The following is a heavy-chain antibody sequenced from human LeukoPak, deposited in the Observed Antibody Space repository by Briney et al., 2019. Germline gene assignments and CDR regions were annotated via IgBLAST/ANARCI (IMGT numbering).Heavy chain of an antibody. V-gene: IGHV3-11*01. J-gene: IGHJ5*02. CDR3: ARDPAEIPPLVWFAP. CDR2: ISSSGSTI. Sequence: GGSLRLSCAASGFTFSDYYMSWIRQAPGKGLEWVSYISSSGSTIYYADSVKGRFTISRDNAKNSLYLQMNSLRAEDTAVYYCARDPAEIPPLVWFAPWGQGTLVTVSS. D-gene: IGHD5-24*01. CDR1: GFTFSDYY.